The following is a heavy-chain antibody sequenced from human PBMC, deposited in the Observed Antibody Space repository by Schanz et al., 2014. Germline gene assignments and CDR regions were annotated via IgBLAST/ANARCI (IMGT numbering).Heavy chain of an antibody. CDR3: AKGDWELLDY. J-gene: IGHJ4*02. CDR1: GYTFSTYY. Sequence: QVQLVQSGAEVKKPGASVKVSCKASGYTFSTYYIHWVRQAPGQGLEWMGLINPSSGSTFYAQNFQGRVTMTGDSSTSTVYMALSSLRSEDTAVYYCAKGDWELLDYWGQGTLVTVSS. CDR2: INPSSGST. D-gene: IGHD1-7*01. V-gene: IGHV1-46*03.